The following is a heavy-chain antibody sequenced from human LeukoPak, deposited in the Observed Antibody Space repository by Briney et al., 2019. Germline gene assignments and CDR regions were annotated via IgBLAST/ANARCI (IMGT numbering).Heavy chain of an antibody. CDR1: GFTVSSNY. CDR2: IYSGGST. CDR3: AKDAAIFGVAVGYFDY. J-gene: IGHJ4*02. D-gene: IGHD3-3*01. V-gene: IGHV3-53*01. Sequence: GGSLRLSCAASGFTVSSNYMSWVRQAPGKGLEWVSVIYSGGSTYYADSVKGRFTISRDNSKNTLYLQMNSLRAEDTAVYYCAKDAAIFGVAVGYFDYWGQGTLVTVSS.